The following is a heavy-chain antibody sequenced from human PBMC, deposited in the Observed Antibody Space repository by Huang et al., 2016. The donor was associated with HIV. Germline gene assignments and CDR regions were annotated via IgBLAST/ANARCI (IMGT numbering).Heavy chain of an antibody. CDR2: INPNSGGT. D-gene: IGHD2-2*01. V-gene: IGHV1-2*02. CDR1: GYTFTGYY. J-gene: IGHJ6*02. Sequence: QVHLVQSGAEVKKPGASVKVSCKASGYTFTGYYIHLVRQAPGQGLEWMGWINPNSGGTNAAQTFQDRITRTRDTSINTAYMELRRLKSDDTAIYYCARDSRYWSSGTSGWYYFYGLDVWGQGTAVTVS. CDR3: ARDSRYWSSGTSGWYYFYGLDV.